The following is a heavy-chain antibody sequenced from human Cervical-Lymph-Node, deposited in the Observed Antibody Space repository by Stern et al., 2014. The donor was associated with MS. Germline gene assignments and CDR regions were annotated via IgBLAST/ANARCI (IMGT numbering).Heavy chain of an antibody. CDR2: IFPGDSDT. J-gene: IGHJ6*02. Sequence: EVQLLESGPEVKKPGESLKISCKASGYTFTSYWIGWVRQMPGKGLEWMGVIFPGDSDTRYSPSFQGQVTFSADKSISTAYMQWSSLKASDTAMYFCARTSGDTYYYYGMDVWGQGTTVTVSS. V-gene: IGHV5-51*03. CDR3: ARTSGDTYYYYGMDV. CDR1: GYTFTSYW. D-gene: IGHD7-27*01.